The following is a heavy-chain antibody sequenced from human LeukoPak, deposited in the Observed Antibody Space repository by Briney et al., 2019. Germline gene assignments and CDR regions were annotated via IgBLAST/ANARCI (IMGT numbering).Heavy chain of an antibody. V-gene: IGHV4-59*08. Sequence: SETLSLTCTVSGGSFSSYYWSWIRQPPGKGLEWIGYIYYRGGTNYNPSLKSRLTISVDTSKNQFSLKLSPVTAADTAVYYCARRVSGYGMDVWGQGTTVTVSS. D-gene: IGHD3-3*01. CDR2: IYYRGGT. J-gene: IGHJ6*02. CDR1: GGSFSSYY. CDR3: ARRVSGYGMDV.